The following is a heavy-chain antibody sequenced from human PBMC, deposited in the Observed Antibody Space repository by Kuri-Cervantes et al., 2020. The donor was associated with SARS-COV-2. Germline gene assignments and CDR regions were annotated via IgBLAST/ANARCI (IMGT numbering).Heavy chain of an antibody. D-gene: IGHD6-13*01. Sequence: GESLKISCAASGFTFSSYSMNWVRQAPGKGLEWVSSISSSSSYIYYADSVKGRFTISRDNAKNSLYLQMNSLRAEDTAVYYCARDGGAAAGPSSWFDPWGQGTLVTVSS. CDR2: ISSSSSYI. CDR1: GFTFSSYS. V-gene: IGHV3-21*01. CDR3: ARDGGAAAGPSSWFDP. J-gene: IGHJ5*02.